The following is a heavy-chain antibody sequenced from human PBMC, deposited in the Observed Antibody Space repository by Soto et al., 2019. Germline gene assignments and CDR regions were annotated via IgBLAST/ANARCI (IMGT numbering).Heavy chain of an antibody. Sequence: QVQLVQSGAEVKKHGSSVKVSCKASGGTVSSNAISWVRQAPGQGLEWMGGIIPIFGTANSAQNFQGIVTITAYETMSTAAVELSSLSSEDTAVYYCARHHVGRGYYYGMDGWCQGTTVSVSS. CDR1: GGTVSSNA. V-gene: IGHV1-69*12. CDR2: IIPIFGTA. J-gene: IGHJ6*02. D-gene: IGHD2-15*01. CDR3: ARHHVGRGYYYGMDG.